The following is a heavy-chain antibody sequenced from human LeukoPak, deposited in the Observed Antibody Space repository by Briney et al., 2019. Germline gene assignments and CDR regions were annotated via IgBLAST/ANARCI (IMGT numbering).Heavy chain of an antibody. CDR3: ARDPADGDY. D-gene: IGHD6-13*01. V-gene: IGHV3-21*01. Sequence: GGSLRLSCAASGFTFSSYSMNWVRQAPGKGLEWVSSITSSSSYIYYAASVKGRFTISRDNAKNSLYLQMNSLRAEDTAVYYCARDPADGDYWGQGTLVTVSS. J-gene: IGHJ4*02. CDR1: GFTFSSYS. CDR2: ITSSSSYI.